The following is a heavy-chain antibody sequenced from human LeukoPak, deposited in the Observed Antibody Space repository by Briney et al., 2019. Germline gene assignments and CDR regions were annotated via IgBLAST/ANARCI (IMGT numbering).Heavy chain of an antibody. Sequence: PSETLSLTCAVSGGSISSSNWWSWVRQPPGKGLEWIGEIYHSGSTNYNPSLKSRVTISVDKSKNQFSLKLSSVTAADTAVYYCARDSFGYYYDSGGYWDNWFDPWGQGTLVTVSS. CDR3: ARDSFGYYYDSGGYWDNWFDP. CDR2: IYHSGST. CDR1: GGSISSSNW. V-gene: IGHV4-4*02. J-gene: IGHJ5*02. D-gene: IGHD3-22*01.